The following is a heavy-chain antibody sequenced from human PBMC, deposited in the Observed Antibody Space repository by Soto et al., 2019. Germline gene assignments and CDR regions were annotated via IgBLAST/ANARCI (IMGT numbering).Heavy chain of an antibody. CDR2: IYPGDSDT. CDR1: GYNFTSYW. V-gene: IGHV5-51*01. Sequence: GESLKISCKGSGYNFTSYWIGWVRQMPGKGLECMGIIYPGDSDTRYSPSFQGQVTISADKSISTAYLQWSSLKASDTAMYYCARLQAAAGDNDLTFDYWGQGTLVTVSS. CDR3: ARLQAAAGDNDLTFDY. D-gene: IGHD6-13*01. J-gene: IGHJ4*02.